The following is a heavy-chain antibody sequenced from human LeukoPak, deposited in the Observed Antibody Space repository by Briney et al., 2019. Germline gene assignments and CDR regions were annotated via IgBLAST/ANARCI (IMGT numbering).Heavy chain of an antibody. CDR2: IDPSDSET. V-gene: IGHV5-51*01. CDR3: ARQTAMGRSGDY. CDR1: GYSFTTYW. Sequence: GESLKISCKASGYSFTTYWIGRVRQMPEKGLEWMGIIDPSDSETRYTPTFQGQVTISADKSLTTAYLQWNSLKASDTAMYYCARQTAMGRSGDYWGQGTLVTVSS. J-gene: IGHJ4*02. D-gene: IGHD5-18*01.